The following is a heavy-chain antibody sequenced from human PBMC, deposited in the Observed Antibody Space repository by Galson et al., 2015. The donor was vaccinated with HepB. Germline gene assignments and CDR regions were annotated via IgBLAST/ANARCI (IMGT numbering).Heavy chain of an antibody. D-gene: IGHD2-2*02. CDR1: GHTFSSYW. CDR3: ARAIDSYTNFDY. CDR2: IYPGDSDT. V-gene: IGHV5-51*01. J-gene: IGHJ4*02. Sequence: QSGAEVKKPGESLKISCKGSGHTFSSYWIGWVRQMPGKGLEWTGIIYPGDSDTRYSPSFQGQVTISADKSINTAYLQWSSLKASDTAMYYCARAIDSYTNFDYWGQGTLVTVSS.